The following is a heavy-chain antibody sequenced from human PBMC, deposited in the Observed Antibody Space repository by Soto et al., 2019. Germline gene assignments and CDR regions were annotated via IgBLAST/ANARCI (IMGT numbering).Heavy chain of an antibody. D-gene: IGHD1-7*01. V-gene: IGHV4-4*02. CDR2: IYRTGST. CDR1: GGSFTSNNW. CDR3: ASRDPGTSVDY. Sequence: SETLSLTCAVSGGSFTSNNWWTWVRQPPGQGLEWIGEIYRTGSTNYNPSLKSRVTISLDKSENQFSLKVTSLTAADTAVYYCASRDPGTSVDYWGHGTLVTVSS. J-gene: IGHJ4*01.